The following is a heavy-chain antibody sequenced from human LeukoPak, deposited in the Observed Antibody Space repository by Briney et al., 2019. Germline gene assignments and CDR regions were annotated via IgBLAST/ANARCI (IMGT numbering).Heavy chain of an antibody. CDR3: TSRGTLYGY. J-gene: IGHJ4*02. CDR2: ISSTSGTI. V-gene: IGHV3-48*01. Sequence: GXXLRLSCAASGFTFSSYNMNWVRQAPGKGLEWVSYISSTSGTIDYADSVKGRFTISRDNAKTSLYLQMNSLRAEDTAVYYCTSRGTLYGYWGQGTLVTVSS. D-gene: IGHD2/OR15-2a*01. CDR1: GFTFSSYN.